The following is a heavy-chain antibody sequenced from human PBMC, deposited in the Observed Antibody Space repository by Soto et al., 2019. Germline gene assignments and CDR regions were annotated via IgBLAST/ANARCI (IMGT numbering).Heavy chain of an antibody. Sequence: QVQLQESGPGLVKPSETLSLTCTVSGGSISSYYWSWIRQPPGKGLEWIGYIYYSGSTNYNPSLKSRVTISVDTSKNQVSLKRSSVTAADTAVYYCARGFDGSNFDYWGQGTLVTVSS. J-gene: IGHJ4*02. CDR1: GGSISSYY. CDR2: IYYSGST. CDR3: ARGFDGSNFDY. D-gene: IGHD6-13*01. V-gene: IGHV4-59*01.